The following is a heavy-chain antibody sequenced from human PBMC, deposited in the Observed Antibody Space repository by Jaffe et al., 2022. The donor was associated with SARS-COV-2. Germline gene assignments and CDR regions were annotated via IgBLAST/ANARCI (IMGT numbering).Heavy chain of an antibody. V-gene: IGHV3-9*01. CDR2: ISWNSGSI. CDR1: GFTFDDYA. D-gene: IGHD5-12*01. CDR3: AKDREGRDSGYPANYYYGMDV. Sequence: EVQLVESGGGLVQPGRSLRLSCAASGFTFDDYAMHWVRQAPGKGLEWVSGISWNSGSIGYADSVKGRFTISRDNAKNSLYLQMNSLRAEDTALYYCAKDREGRDSGYPANYYYGMDVWGQGTTVTVSS. J-gene: IGHJ6*02.